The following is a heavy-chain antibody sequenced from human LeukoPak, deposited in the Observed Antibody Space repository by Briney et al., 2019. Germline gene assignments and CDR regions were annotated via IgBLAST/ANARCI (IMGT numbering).Heavy chain of an antibody. CDR1: GYSFTSYW. Sequence: GESLKISCKGSGYSFTSYWIGWVRQMPGKGLEWMGIIYPGDSDTRYSPSFQGQVTISADKSISTAYLLWSSLKASDTAMYYCARVPRYCSGGSCRASSFDYWGQGTLVTVSS. CDR3: ARVPRYCSGGSCRASSFDY. J-gene: IGHJ4*02. CDR2: IYPGDSDT. D-gene: IGHD2-15*01. V-gene: IGHV5-51*01.